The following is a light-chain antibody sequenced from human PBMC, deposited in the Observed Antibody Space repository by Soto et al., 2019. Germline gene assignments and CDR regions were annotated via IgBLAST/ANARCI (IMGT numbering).Light chain of an antibody. Sequence: QSVLTQPPSVSGAPGQRLTISCAGTSSNIGAGFDVHWYQQLPGTAPKLLIYANDDRPSGVPDRFSGSTSGTSASLAITGLQAEDAADYYCGTWDSSLSAVVFGGGTKVTVL. CDR1: SSNIGAGFD. V-gene: IGLV1-40*01. CDR2: AND. J-gene: IGLJ2*01. CDR3: GTWDSSLSAVV.